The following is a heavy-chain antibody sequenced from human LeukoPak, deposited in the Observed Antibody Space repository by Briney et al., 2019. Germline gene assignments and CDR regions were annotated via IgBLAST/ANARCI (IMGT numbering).Heavy chain of an antibody. J-gene: IGHJ3*02. CDR1: GFTFSAYA. Sequence: GGSLRLSCTASGFTFSAYAMRWVRQAPGKGPEWVASIRGGGGSAFYADSVKGRFTISRDNSKYTLFLQMNSLRAEDTAVYYCARDPNGDYIGAFDMWGPGTMVTVSS. CDR2: IRGGGGSA. D-gene: IGHD4-17*01. CDR3: ARDPNGDYIGAFDM. V-gene: IGHV3-23*01.